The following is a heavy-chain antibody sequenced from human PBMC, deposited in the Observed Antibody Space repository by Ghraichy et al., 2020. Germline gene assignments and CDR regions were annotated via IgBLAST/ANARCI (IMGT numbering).Heavy chain of an antibody. CDR3: ARDRTGLIRNFDL. D-gene: IGHD1-1*01. J-gene: IGHJ2*01. V-gene: IGHV3-53*01. CDR2: VFSGGAT. CDR1: GLTVRNNY. Sequence: GESLNISCAASGLTVRNNYMTWVRQTPGKGLEWVSVVFSGGATYYADSVKGRFTISRDNSKNMVYLQLNSLRVEDTAVYFCARDRTGLIRNFDLWGRGTLVTVSS.